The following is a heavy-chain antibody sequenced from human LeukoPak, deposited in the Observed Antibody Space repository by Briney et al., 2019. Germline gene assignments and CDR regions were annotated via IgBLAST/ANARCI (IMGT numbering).Heavy chain of an antibody. V-gene: IGHV3-53*01. J-gene: IGHJ4*02. CDR2: IYSGGST. D-gene: IGHD6-13*01. CDR1: GFTFDDYA. CDR3: ARRIAAAGT. Sequence: GGSLRLSCAASGFTFDDYAMHWVRQAPGKGLEWVSVIYSGGSTYYADSVKGRFTISRDNSKNTLYLQMNSLRAEDTAVYYCARRIAAAGTWGQGTLVTVSS.